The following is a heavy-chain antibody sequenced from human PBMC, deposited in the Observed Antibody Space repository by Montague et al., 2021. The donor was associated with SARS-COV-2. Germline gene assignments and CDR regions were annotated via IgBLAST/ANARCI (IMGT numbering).Heavy chain of an antibody. CDR1: GGTAITDTHY. J-gene: IGHJ4*02. V-gene: IGHV4-39*07. CDR3: VGDSRLNCFYY. D-gene: IGHD1-1*01. CDR2: VSYSGST. Sequence: SDTLSLTCSASGGTAITDTHYWGWVRHSPGKGLEWLGSVSYSGSTYYNPSVKSRVAVSLDTSRTQCSLRLNSLTAADAAVYYCVGDSRLNCFYYWGRGILVAVSS.